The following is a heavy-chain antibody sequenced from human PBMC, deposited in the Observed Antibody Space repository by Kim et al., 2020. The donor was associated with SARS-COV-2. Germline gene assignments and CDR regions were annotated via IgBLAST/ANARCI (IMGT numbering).Heavy chain of an antibody. J-gene: IGHJ4*02. Sequence: GGSLRLSCAVSGFTLRTYSMSWLRQAPGKGLERVASISTDSSFRHYADSPKGRSTISRDNAENSLYLQMTSLRVEDTSVYYCARDADGSGTLIFDSWGLG. D-gene: IGHD3-10*01. CDR2: ISTDSSFR. CDR1: GFTLRTYS. CDR3: ARDADGSGTLIFDS. V-gene: IGHV3-21*01.